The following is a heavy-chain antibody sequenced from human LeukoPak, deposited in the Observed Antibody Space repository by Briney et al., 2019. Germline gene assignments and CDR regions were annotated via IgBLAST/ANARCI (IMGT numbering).Heavy chain of an antibody. CDR2: IYYSGST. D-gene: IGHD3-22*01. V-gene: IGHV4-39*01. CDR1: GGSISSYY. CDR3: ARPQVPNYYDSSGYAFDI. J-gene: IGHJ3*02. Sequence: SETLSLTCTVSGGSISSYYWGWIRQPPGKGLEWIGSIYYSGSTYYNPSLKSRVTISVGTSKNQFSLKLSSVTAADTAVYYCARPQVPNYYDSSGYAFDIWGQGTMVTVSS.